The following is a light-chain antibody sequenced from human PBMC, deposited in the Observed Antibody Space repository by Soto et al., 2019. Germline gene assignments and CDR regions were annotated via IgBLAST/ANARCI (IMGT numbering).Light chain of an antibody. V-gene: IGLV3-21*04. CDR2: YDT. J-gene: IGLJ2*01. Sequence: SYELTQPPSVSVAPGMTAKITCGGINIGGKSVHWYQQKPGQAPALVMYYDTDRPSGIPERFSGSNPGNTATLTISRVEAGDEADFYCQVWDATSDHVVFGGGTKLTVL. CDR1: NIGGKS. CDR3: QVWDATSDHVV.